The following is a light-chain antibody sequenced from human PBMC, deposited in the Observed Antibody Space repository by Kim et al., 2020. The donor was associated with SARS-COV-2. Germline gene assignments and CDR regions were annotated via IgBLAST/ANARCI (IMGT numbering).Light chain of an antibody. CDR1: QGVSTW. CDR3: QQYNTYT. V-gene: IGKV1-5*03. CDR2: EAS. J-gene: IGKJ2*01. Sequence: DIQMTQSPLTLSASVGDTVTITCRASQGVSTWLAWYQQKPGKAPKLLIYEASSLHSGVPSRFSGSGSGTEFTLTISSLQPDDFATYFCQQYNTYTFGQGTKLEI.